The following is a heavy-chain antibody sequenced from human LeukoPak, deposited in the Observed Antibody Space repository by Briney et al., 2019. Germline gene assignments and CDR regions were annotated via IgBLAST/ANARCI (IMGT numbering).Heavy chain of an antibody. CDR2: ISGSGGST. V-gene: IGHV3-23*01. D-gene: IGHD3-16*02. CDR1: GFTFSSYA. Sequence: GGSLRLSCAASGFTFSSYAMSWVRQAPGKGLEWVSAISGSGGSTYYADSVKDRFTISRDNSKNTLYLQMNNLRAEDTAVYYCASAAGSYRYSEYWGQGTLVTVSS. CDR3: ASAAGSYRYSEY. J-gene: IGHJ4*02.